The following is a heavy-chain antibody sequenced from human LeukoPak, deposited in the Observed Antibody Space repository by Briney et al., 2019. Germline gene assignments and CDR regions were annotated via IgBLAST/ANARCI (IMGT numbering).Heavy chain of an antibody. CDR1: GYTFTSPD. CDR2: MNPKSGNR. Sequence: ASVKVSCKTSGYTFTSPDINWVRQAPGQGLEWMGWMNPKSGNRVYAQKFQGRVTFSRDTSISTAYMEPSSLRSDDTAVYYCARGTIPSFFSHWGQGTLVTVSS. J-gene: IGHJ4*02. V-gene: IGHV1-8*03. CDR3: ARGTIPSFFSH. D-gene: IGHD3-3*01.